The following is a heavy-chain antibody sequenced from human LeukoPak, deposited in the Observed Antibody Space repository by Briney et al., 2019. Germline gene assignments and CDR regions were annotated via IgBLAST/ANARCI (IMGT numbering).Heavy chain of an antibody. CDR3: AREAKTYYDFWSGYYTGLDY. Sequence: ASVKVSCKASGYTFTSYGISWVRQAPGQGLEWMGWISAYNGNTNYAQKLQGRVTMTTDTSTSTAYMELRSLRSDDTAVYYCAREAKTYYDFWSGYYTGLDYWGQGTLVTVSS. V-gene: IGHV1-18*01. CDR1: GYTFTSYG. J-gene: IGHJ4*02. D-gene: IGHD3-3*01. CDR2: ISAYNGNT.